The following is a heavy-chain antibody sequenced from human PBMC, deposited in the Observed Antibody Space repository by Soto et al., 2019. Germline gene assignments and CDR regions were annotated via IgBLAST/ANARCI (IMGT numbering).Heavy chain of an antibody. CDR3: AGYSSGWYNFDD. CDR2: IITMFGSA. V-gene: IGHV1-69*01. J-gene: IGHJ4*02. Sequence: QVQLVQSGADVRKPGSSVKVSCKASGGTFRTHGISWVRQAPGQGLEWMGGIITMFGSANYAQKFQGRVTITADESTSTAYMELRSLRYADTAVYYCAGYSSGWYNFDDWGQGTLVTVSS. CDR1: GGTFRTHG. D-gene: IGHD6-19*01.